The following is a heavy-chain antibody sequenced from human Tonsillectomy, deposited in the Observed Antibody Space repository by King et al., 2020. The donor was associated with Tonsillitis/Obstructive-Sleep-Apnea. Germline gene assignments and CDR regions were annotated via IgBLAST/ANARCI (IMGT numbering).Heavy chain of an antibody. J-gene: IGHJ6*03. D-gene: IGHD2-2*01. V-gene: IGHV4-34*01. CDR1: GGSFSGYY. CDR3: ARVPSGYCSSTSCFRSHYYMDV. Sequence: VQLQQWGAGLLKPSEPLSLTCAVYGGSFSGYYWSWIRQPPGKGLEWIGEINHSGSTNYNPSLKSRVTISVDTSKNQFSLKLSSVTAADTAVYYCARVPSGYCSSTSCFRSHYYMDVWGKGTTVTVSS. CDR2: INHSGST.